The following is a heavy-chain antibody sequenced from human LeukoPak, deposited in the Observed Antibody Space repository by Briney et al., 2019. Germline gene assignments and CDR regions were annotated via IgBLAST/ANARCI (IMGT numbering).Heavy chain of an antibody. V-gene: IGHV1-69*13. J-gene: IGHJ3*02. Sequence: SVKVSRKASGGTFSSYAISWVRQAPGQGLEWMGGIIPIFGTANYAQKFQGRVTITADESTSTAYMELSSLRSEDTAVYYCARPLTRKWLVDAFDIWGQGTMVTVSS. CDR1: GGTFSSYA. D-gene: IGHD6-19*01. CDR3: ARPLTRKWLVDAFDI. CDR2: IIPIFGTA.